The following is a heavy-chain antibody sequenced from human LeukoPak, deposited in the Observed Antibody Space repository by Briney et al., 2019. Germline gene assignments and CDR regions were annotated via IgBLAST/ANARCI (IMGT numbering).Heavy chain of an antibody. J-gene: IGHJ4*02. V-gene: IGHV4-39*02. CDR3: ARDYSDYAFDS. Sequence: SETLSLTCSVSGGSISSSTYYWGWIRQPPGQGLDWIGNIYYSGSTYYNPSLKSRVTIFVDTSKNQFSLKLTSVTAADTAVYYCARDYSDYAFDSWGQGTLVTVSS. D-gene: IGHD5-12*01. CDR2: IYYSGST. CDR1: GGSISSSTYY.